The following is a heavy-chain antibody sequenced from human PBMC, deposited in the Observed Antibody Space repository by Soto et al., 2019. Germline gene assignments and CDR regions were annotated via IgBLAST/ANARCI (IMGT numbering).Heavy chain of an antibody. CDR1: GGTSSSFY. V-gene: IGHV4-59*08. D-gene: IGHD3-10*01. CDR2: IYYSGST. Sequence: AFEPLSLPCSVGGGTSSSFYWRRIRQPPGKGLEWIGYIYYSGSTNYNPSLKSRVTISVDTSKNQFSLKLSSVTAADTAVYYCARNYGFYFDYWGQGTLVTVSS. CDR3: ARNYGFYFDY. J-gene: IGHJ4*02.